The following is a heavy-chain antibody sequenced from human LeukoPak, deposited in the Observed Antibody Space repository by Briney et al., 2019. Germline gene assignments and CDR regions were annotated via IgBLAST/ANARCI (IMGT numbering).Heavy chain of an antibody. Sequence: TGGSLRLSCAASGFAISTYAMAWVRQAPGKGLEWISSLSSGRSPSYSDSLEGRLTMSSDNARNTLYLQMDNLRGEDTAMYYCARQLGYCAAGTCYFDSWGHGTQVTASS. CDR2: LSSGRSP. J-gene: IGHJ4*01. CDR3: ARQLGYCAAGTCYFDS. D-gene: IGHD2-8*02. CDR1: GFAISTYA. V-gene: IGHV3-69-1*01.